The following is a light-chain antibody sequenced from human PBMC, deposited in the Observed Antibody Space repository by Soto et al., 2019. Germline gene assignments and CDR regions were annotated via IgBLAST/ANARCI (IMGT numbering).Light chain of an antibody. V-gene: IGLV1-44*01. CDR3: AAWDDSLSGQV. J-gene: IGLJ2*01. Sequence: QSVLTQPPSATGTPGQRVTISCSGTISNIGSNSVNWYQQLPGTAPSLLIYSNNQRASGVSGRFSGSKSGTSASLAISGLRSEDESDYYCAAWDDSLSGQVFGGGTKLTVL. CDR1: ISNIGSNS. CDR2: SNN.